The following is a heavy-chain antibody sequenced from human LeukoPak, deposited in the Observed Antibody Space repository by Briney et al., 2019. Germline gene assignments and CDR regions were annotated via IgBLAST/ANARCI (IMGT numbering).Heavy chain of an antibody. D-gene: IGHD6-19*01. V-gene: IGHV3-11*01. Sequence: GGSLRLSCAASGFTFSDYYMSWIRQAPGRGLEWVSYISSSGSTIYYADSVKGRFTISRDNAKNSPYLQMNSLRAVDTAVYYCARVSPIAVAGPTLFDYWGQGTLVTVSS. CDR3: ARVSPIAVAGPTLFDY. CDR1: GFTFSDYY. CDR2: ISSSGSTI. J-gene: IGHJ4*02.